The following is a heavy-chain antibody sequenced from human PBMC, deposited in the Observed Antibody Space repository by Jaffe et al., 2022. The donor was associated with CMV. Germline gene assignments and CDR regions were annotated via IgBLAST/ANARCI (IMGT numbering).Heavy chain of an antibody. D-gene: IGHD2-15*01. CDR3: ARNSGGSWMGEMDV. Sequence: EVQLVESGGGLVQPGGSLRLSCAASGFTFSSYEMNWVRQAPGKGLEWVSYISSSGSTIYYADSVKGRFTISRDNAKNSLYLQMNSLRAEDTAVYYCARNSGGSWMGEMDVWGQGTLVTVSS. CDR1: GFTFSSYE. J-gene: IGHJ4*02. CDR2: ISSSGSTI. V-gene: IGHV3-48*03.